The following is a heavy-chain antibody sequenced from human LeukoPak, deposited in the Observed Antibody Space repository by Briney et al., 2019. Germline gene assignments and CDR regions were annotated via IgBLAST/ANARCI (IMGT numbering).Heavy chain of an antibody. CDR2: IYSDGST. V-gene: IGHV3-53*01. J-gene: IGHJ4*02. CDR1: GFAVSTNY. D-gene: IGHD6-19*01. Sequence: GGSLRLSCAASGFAVSTNYVSWVCQAPGLGLEWVSVIYSDGSTYYADSVKGRFTISRDNSKNTLYLRMNSLRAEDTAMYYCARETLAGYDYWGQGTLVTVSS. CDR3: ARETLAGYDY.